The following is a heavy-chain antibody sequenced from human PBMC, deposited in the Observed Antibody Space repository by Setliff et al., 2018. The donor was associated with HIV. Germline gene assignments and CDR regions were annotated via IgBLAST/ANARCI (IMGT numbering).Heavy chain of an antibody. CDR1: GSSISSYY. J-gene: IGHJ5*02. CDR2: IYTSGRT. CDR3: ASGGGLGWGRGVSNWFDP. V-gene: IGHV4-4*07. Sequence: PSETLSLTFTVSGSSISSYYWSWIRQPAGKGLEWIGRIYTSGRTNYNPSLTSRVTMSVDTSKSQFSLKLSSVTAADTAGYYCASGGGLGWGRGVSNWFDPWGQGILVTVS. D-gene: IGHD3-10*01.